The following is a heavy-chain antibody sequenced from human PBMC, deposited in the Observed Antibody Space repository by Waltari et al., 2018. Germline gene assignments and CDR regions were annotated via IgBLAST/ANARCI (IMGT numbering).Heavy chain of an antibody. D-gene: IGHD6-13*01. J-gene: IGHJ6*03. CDR2: ISGSGGNK. V-gene: IGHV3-23*01. CDR1: GFTFSSYG. Sequence: EVQLLESGGGLVQPGGSLRLSCAASGFTFSSYGMSWVRQAPGKGLEWVSAISGSGGNKYYADSLKGRFTISRDNSKNTLYLQMISLRAEDTAVYYCAKATPAAGREGNYYYYMDVWGKGTTVTVSS. CDR3: AKATPAAGREGNYYYYMDV.